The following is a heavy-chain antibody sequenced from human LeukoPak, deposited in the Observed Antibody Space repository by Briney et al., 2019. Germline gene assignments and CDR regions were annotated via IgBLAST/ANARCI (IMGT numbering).Heavy chain of an antibody. V-gene: IGHV3-23*01. CDR1: GFTFSSYS. D-gene: IGHD3-3*01. J-gene: IGHJ4*02. CDR3: AKPLNDFWSGHREYYFDY. Sequence: GGSLRLSCAASGFTFSSYSMNSVRQAPGKGLEWVSAISGDGGATYYADSVKGRFTISRDNSKNTLYLQMNSLRAEDTAVYYCAKPLNDFWSGHREYYFDYWGQGTLVTVSS. CDR2: ISGDGGAT.